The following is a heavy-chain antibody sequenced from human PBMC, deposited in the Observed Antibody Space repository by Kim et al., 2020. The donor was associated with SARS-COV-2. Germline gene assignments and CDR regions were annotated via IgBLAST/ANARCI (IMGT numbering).Heavy chain of an antibody. D-gene: IGHD6-13*01. CDR1: GFTFSSYG. J-gene: IGHJ6*02. V-gene: IGHV3-30*18. CDR3: AKDYWQHYGMDV. CDR2: ISYDGSNK. Sequence: GGSLRLSCAASGFTFSSYGMHWVRQAPGKGLEWVAVISYDGSNKYYADSVKGRFTISRDNSKNTLYLQMNSLRAEDTAVYYCAKDYWQHYGMDVWGQGTTVTVSS.